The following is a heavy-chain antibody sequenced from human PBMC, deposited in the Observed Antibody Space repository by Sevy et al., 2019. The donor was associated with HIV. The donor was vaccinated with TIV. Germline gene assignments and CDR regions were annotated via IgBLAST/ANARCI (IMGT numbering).Heavy chain of an antibody. CDR3: ARVPITMIVVVITNPVDY. V-gene: IGHV3-48*02. J-gene: IGHJ4*02. CDR2: ISSSSSTI. D-gene: IGHD3-22*01. Sequence: GGSLRLSCAASGFTFSSYSMNWVRQAPGKGLEWVSYISSSSSTIYYADSVKGRFTISRDNAKNSLYLQMNSLRDEDTAVYYSARVPITMIVVVITNPVDYWGQGTLVTVSS. CDR1: GFTFSSYS.